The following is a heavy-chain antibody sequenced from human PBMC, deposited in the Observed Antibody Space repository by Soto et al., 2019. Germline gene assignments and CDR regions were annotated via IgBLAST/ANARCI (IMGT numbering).Heavy chain of an antibody. CDR2: ISGSGGST. CDR1: GFTFSSYA. CDR3: AKVRRSYSRAAGYYYYGMDV. Sequence: PGGSLRLSCAASGFTFSSYAMSWVRQAPGKGLEWVSAISGSGGSTYYADSVKGRFTISRDNSKNKLYLQMNSLRAEDTAVYYCAKVRRSYSRAAGYYYYGMDVWGQGTTVTVSS. J-gene: IGHJ6*02. V-gene: IGHV3-23*01. D-gene: IGHD6-13*01.